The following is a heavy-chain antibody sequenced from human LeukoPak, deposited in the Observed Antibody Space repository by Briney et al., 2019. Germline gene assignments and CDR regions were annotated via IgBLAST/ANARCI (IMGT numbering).Heavy chain of an antibody. V-gene: IGHV3-23*01. Sequence: GGSLRLSCAASGFTFRTYAMSWVRQAPGKGLEWVSGISGSGDDTYYADSVKGRFTISRDNSKNTLYLQMNSLRAGDTAVFYCAKDYTVWGVIMTIFDYWGQGTLVTVSS. CDR3: AKDYTVWGVIMTIFDY. D-gene: IGHD3-10*01. J-gene: IGHJ4*02. CDR2: ISGSGDDT. CDR1: GFTFRTYA.